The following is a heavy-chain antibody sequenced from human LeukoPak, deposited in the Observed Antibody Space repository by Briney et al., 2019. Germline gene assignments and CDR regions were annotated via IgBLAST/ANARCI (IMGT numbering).Heavy chain of an antibody. J-gene: IGHJ4*02. D-gene: IGHD3-10*01. Sequence: GGSLRLSCAASGFTFSSYAMHWVRQAPGKGLEGVAVISYDGSNKYYADSVKGRFTISRDNSKNTLYLQMNSLRAEDTAVYYCARNYGSGSYFTDYWGQGTLDSVST. V-gene: IGHV3-30-3*01. CDR3: ARNYGSGSYFTDY. CDR2: ISYDGSNK. CDR1: GFTFSSYA.